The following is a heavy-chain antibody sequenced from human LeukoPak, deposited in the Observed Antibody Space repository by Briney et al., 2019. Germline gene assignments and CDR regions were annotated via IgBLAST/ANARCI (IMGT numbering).Heavy chain of an antibody. CDR3: ARGGAYYYDSSGYYETYYFDY. CDR1: GFTFSSYW. Sequence: GGSLRLSCAASGFTFSSYWMSWVRQAPGKGLEWVANIKQDGSEKYYVDSVKGRFTISRDNAKKSLYLQMNSLRAEDTAVYYRARGGAYYYDSSGYYETYYFDYWGQGTLVTVSS. J-gene: IGHJ4*02. D-gene: IGHD3-22*01. V-gene: IGHV3-7*01. CDR2: IKQDGSEK.